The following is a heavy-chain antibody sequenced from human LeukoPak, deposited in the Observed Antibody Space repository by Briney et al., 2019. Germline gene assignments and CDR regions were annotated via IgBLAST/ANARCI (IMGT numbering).Heavy chain of an antibody. D-gene: IGHD1-26*01. V-gene: IGHV4-59*08. CDR2: IYYSGST. J-gene: IGHJ2*01. CDR3: ARADGSYFHWYFDH. CDR1: GGSIKSYY. Sequence: SETLSLTCTVTGGSIKSYYWSWIRQPPGKGLAWIGYIYYSGSTNYNSSLKSRVAISVDTSKNQFSLKLRSVTAADTAVYYCARADGSYFHWYFDHWGRGTLVTVSS.